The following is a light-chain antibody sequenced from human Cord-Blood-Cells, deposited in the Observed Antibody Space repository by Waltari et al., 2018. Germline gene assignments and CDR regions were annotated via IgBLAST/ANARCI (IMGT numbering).Light chain of an antibody. CDR2: GAS. CDR1: QSVSSSY. J-gene: IGKJ2*03. Sequence: EIVLRPSPGPLSLSPGEGATLSCRASQSVSSSYLAWYQQKPGQAPRLLIYGASSRATGIPDRFSGSGSGTDFTLTISRLEPEDFAVYYCQQYGSSPQDSFGQGTKLEIK. CDR3: QQYGSSPQDS. V-gene: IGKV3-20*01.